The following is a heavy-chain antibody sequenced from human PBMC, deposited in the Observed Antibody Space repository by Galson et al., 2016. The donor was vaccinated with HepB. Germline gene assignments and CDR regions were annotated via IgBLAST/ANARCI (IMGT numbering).Heavy chain of an antibody. Sequence: SLRLSCAASGFTFDDYGMHWVRQAPGKGLEWVSGISWNGGSKGYADSVKGRFTISRDNTKKSLYLQMNSLRPEDTALYYCGKDVGTGGYSNGYYYGMDNWGRGTLVTVSS. CDR2: ISWNGGSK. D-gene: IGHD5-18*01. CDR1: GFTFDDYG. V-gene: IGHV3-9*01. CDR3: GKDVGTGGYSNGYYYGMDN. J-gene: IGHJ4*02.